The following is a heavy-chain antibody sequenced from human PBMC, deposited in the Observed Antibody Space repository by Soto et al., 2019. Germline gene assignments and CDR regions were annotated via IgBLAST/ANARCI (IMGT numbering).Heavy chain of an antibody. CDR2: INHSGST. J-gene: IGHJ6*03. Sequence: QVQLQQWGAGLLKPSETLSLTCAVYGGSFSGYYWSWIRQPPGKGLEWIGEINHSGSTNYNPSLKSRVTISVDTSKNQFSLKLSSVTAADTAVYYCARGEGYCSSTSCYASNYYMDVWGKGTTVTVSS. CDR1: GGSFSGYY. CDR3: ARGEGYCSSTSCYASNYYMDV. D-gene: IGHD2-2*01. V-gene: IGHV4-34*01.